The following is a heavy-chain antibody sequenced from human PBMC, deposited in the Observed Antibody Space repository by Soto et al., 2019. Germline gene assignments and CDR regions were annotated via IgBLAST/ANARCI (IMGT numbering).Heavy chain of an antibody. D-gene: IGHD2-2*01. Sequence: QVQLVQSGAEVKKPGASVKVSCKASGYTFTSYDINLVRQATGQGLEWMGWMNPNSGNTGYAQKFQGRVTMTRNTSISTADMELSSLRSEDTAVYYCARDCSSTSCLAYWGQGTLVTVSS. CDR3: ARDCSSTSCLAY. V-gene: IGHV1-8*01. CDR1: GYTFTSYD. CDR2: MNPNSGNT. J-gene: IGHJ4*02.